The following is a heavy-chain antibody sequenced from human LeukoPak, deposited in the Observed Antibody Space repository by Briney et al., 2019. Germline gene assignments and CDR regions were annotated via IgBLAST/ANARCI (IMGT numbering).Heavy chain of an antibody. V-gene: IGHV4-61*02. Sequence: TLSLTCTVSGGSISSGSYYWSWIRQPAGKRLEWIGRIYTSGSTNYNPSLKSRVTISVDTSKNQFSLKLSSVTAADTAVYYCARETHSSSWYGYYFDYWGQGTLVTVSS. CDR3: ARETHSSSWYGYYFDY. CDR2: IYTSGST. J-gene: IGHJ4*02. D-gene: IGHD6-13*01. CDR1: GGSISSGSYY.